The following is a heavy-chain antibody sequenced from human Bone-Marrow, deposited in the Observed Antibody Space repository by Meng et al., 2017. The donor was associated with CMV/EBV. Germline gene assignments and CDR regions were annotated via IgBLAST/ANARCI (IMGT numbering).Heavy chain of an antibody. CDR2: ISGSGGST. CDR3: AKDQTRIAARGYFDY. D-gene: IGHD6-6*01. V-gene: IGHV3-23*01. CDR1: GVTFSSYA. J-gene: IGHJ4*02. Sequence: GESLKISCAASGVTFSSYAMSWVRQAPGKGLEWVSAISGSGGSTYYADSVKGRFTISRDNSKNTLYLQMNSLRAEDTAIYYCAKDQTRIAARGYFDYWGPGTLVTVSS.